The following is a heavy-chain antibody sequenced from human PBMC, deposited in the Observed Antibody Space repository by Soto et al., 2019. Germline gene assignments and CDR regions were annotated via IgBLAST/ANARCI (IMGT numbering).Heavy chain of an antibody. CDR2: IIPIFGTA. CDR3: AEGTEGTYPFQH. V-gene: IGHV1-69*13. Sequence: GASVKVSCKASGGTFSSYAISWVRPAPGQGLEWMGGIIPIFGTANYAQKFQGRVTITADESTSTAYMELSSLRSEDTAVYYCAEGTEGTYPFQHWGQGTLVTVSS. CDR1: GGTFSSYA. D-gene: IGHD1-1*01. J-gene: IGHJ1*01.